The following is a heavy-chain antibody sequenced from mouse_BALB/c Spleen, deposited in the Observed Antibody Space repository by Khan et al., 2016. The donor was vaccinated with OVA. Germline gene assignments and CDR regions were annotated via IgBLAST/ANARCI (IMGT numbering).Heavy chain of an antibody. D-gene: IGHD1-1*01. CDR1: GFTFSNYA. CDR3: ARHNYGPFAY. V-gene: IGHV5-9-3*01. J-gene: IGHJ3*01. CDR2: ISSGGDYT. Sequence: EVQLQESGGGLVKPGGPLKLSCAASGFTFSNYALSWVRQTPEKRLEWVATISSGGDYTYYPDSVKGRFTISRDNAKNIFYLQMSSLRSEDTALYYCARHNYGPFAYWGQGTLVTVSA.